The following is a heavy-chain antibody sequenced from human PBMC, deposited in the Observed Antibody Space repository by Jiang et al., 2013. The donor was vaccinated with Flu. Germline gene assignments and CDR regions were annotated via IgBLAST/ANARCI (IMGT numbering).Heavy chain of an antibody. V-gene: IGHV3-48*03. CDR1: GFTFSSYE. J-gene: IGHJ3*02. CDR3: ARDTKRWLQFRDAFDI. D-gene: IGHD5-24*01. Sequence: VQLVESGGGLVQPGGSLRLSCAASGFTFSSYEMNWVRQAPGKGLEWVSYISSSGSTIYYADSVKGRFTISRDNAKNSLYLQMNSLRAEDTAVYYCARDTKRWLQFRDAFDIWGQGTMVTVSS. CDR2: ISSSGSTI.